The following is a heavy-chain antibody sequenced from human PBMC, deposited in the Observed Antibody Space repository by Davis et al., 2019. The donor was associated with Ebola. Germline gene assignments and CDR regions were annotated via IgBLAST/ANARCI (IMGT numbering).Heavy chain of an antibody. CDR3: ARGHSSGWYRGPVGY. Sequence: SETLSLTCAVYGGSFSGYYWSWIRQPPGKGLEWIGEINHSGSTNYNPSLKSRVTISVDTSKNQFSLKLSSVTAADTAVYYCARGHSSGWYRGPVGYWGQGTLVTVSS. CDR1: GGSFSGYY. V-gene: IGHV4-34*01. CDR2: INHSGST. D-gene: IGHD6-19*01. J-gene: IGHJ4*02.